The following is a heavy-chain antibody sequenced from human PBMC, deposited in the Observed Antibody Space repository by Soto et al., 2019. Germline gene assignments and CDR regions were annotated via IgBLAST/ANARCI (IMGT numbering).Heavy chain of an antibody. D-gene: IGHD2-15*01. Sequence: PGGSLRLSCTASGFTFGDYAMSWFRQAPGKGLEWVGFIRSKAYGGTTEYAASVKGRFTISRDDSKSIAYLQMNSLKTEDTAVYYCTRDPSPYCSGGSRPSPYYYYYYMDVWGKGTTVTVSS. V-gene: IGHV3-49*03. CDR2: IRSKAYGGTT. J-gene: IGHJ6*03. CDR3: TRDPSPYCSGGSRPSPYYYYYYMDV. CDR1: GFTFGDYA.